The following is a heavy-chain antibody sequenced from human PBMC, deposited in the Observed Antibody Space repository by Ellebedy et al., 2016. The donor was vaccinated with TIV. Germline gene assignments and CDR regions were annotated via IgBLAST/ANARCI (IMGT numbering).Heavy chain of an antibody. CDR2: IYPGDSDT. Sequence: GESLKISCKGSGYSFTRSSFWIGWVRQLPGKGLEWMGIIYPGDSDTRYSPSFQGQVTISADKSISTAYLQWSSLKASDTAIYYRVRLNRNYFDYWGQGTLVTVPS. J-gene: IGHJ4*02. CDR1: GYSFTRSSFW. CDR3: VRLNRNYFDY. V-gene: IGHV5-51*01. D-gene: IGHD1-14*01.